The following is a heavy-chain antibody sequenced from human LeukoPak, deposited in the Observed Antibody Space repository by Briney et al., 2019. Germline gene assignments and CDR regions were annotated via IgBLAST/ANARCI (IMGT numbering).Heavy chain of an antibody. D-gene: IGHD3-22*01. V-gene: IGHV4-59*11. J-gene: IGHJ3*02. CDR2: IYYNGKT. CDR1: GVSMSRHY. Sequence: SETLSLTCSVSGVSMSRHYWSWIRQPPGKGLEWLGYIYYNGKTYYNPSLRSRVTMSIDTSKSLFSLKLTSVTAADTAVYSCARLLDNDASGDPDTFDMWGQGTVVTVSS. CDR3: ARLLDNDASGDPDTFDM.